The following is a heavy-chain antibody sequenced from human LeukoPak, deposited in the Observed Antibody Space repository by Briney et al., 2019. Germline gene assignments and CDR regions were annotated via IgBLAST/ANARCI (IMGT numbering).Heavy chain of an antibody. V-gene: IGHV4-38-2*01. CDR3: ARYYDFWSGYLDY. Sequence: PSETLSLTCAVSGYSISSGYYWGWIRRPPGKGLEWIGSIYHSGSTYYNPSLKSRVTISVDTSKNQFSLKLSSVTAADTAVYYCARYYDFWSGYLDYWGQGTLVTVSS. J-gene: IGHJ4*02. CDR1: GYSISSGYY. D-gene: IGHD3-3*01. CDR2: IYHSGST.